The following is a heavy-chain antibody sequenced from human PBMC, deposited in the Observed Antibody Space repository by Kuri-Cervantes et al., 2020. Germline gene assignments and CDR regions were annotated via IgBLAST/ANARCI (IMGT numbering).Heavy chain of an antibody. J-gene: IGHJ6*03. CDR2: INHSGST. CDR1: GGSFSGYY. Sequence: SETLSLTCAVYGGSFSGYYWSWIRQPPEKGLEWIGEINHSGSTNYNSSLKSRVSISVDTPKNQFSLKLRSVTAADTAVYYCARGSRGRGYYYMDVWGKGTTVTVSS. D-gene: IGHD3-16*01. V-gene: IGHV4-34*01. CDR3: ARGSRGRGYYYMDV.